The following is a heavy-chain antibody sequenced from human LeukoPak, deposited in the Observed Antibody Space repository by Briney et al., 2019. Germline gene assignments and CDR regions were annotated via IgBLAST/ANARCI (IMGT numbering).Heavy chain of an antibody. J-gene: IGHJ4*02. CDR1: GFTFSSYS. D-gene: IGHD6-13*01. CDR3: ARTSYLGIAAAGTVDY. CDR2: ISSSSSYI. V-gene: IGHV3-21*01. Sequence: GGSLRLSCAASGFTFSSYSMNWVRQAPGKGLEWVSSISSSSSYIYYVDSVKGRFTISRDNAKNSLYLQMNSLRAEDTAVYYCARTSYLGIAAAGTVDYWGQGTLVTVSS.